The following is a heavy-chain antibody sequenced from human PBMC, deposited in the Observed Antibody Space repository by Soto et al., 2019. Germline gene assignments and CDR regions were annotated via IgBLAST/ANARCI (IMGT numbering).Heavy chain of an antibody. J-gene: IGHJ3*02. V-gene: IGHV4-4*02. D-gene: IGHD3-9*01. Sequence: QVQLQESGPSLVKPSGTLSLTCVITNTSISSSNWWSWVRQAPGKGLEWIGEIYHTGRTNYAPSLNSRVTMSIDKSNNRFSLRLTSLTAADTAVYSCVRDEAHYDILTGSSLGRAFDIWGQGTMVTVSS. CDR1: NTSISSSNW. CDR3: VRDEAHYDILTGSSLGRAFDI. CDR2: IYHTGRT.